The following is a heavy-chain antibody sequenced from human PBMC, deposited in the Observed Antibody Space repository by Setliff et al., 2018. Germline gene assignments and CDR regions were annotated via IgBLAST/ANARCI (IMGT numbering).Heavy chain of an antibody. CDR1: GYAFGSSG. V-gene: IGHV1-18*01. D-gene: IGHD4-17*01. J-gene: IGHJ1*01. CDR3: VRDAGWQYDDYAGVYFPH. CDR2: ISAYTANT. Sequence: GASVKVSCKASGYAFGSSGISWVRQAPGQGLEWMGWISAYTANTKYAQRFQGRVTMTTDTSTSTAYMELRSLRSDDTAVYYCVRDAGWQYDDYAGVYFPHWGQGTLVTVSS.